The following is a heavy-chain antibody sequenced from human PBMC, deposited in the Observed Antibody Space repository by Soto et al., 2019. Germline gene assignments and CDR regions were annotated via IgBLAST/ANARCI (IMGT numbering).Heavy chain of an antibody. CDR2: INHLGSI. D-gene: IGHD2-21*01. CDR1: GGSLRDYF. V-gene: IGHV4-34*01. J-gene: IGHJ6*03. CDR3: ARGGISHWAYFYYMDV. Sequence: SETLSLTCVVSGGSLRDYFWSWIRQPPGMALEWIGEINHLGSINYNPSLKSRVTMSVDTSKNQFSLTLNSVTAADTATYYCARGGISHWAYFYYMDVWDRGTTVT.